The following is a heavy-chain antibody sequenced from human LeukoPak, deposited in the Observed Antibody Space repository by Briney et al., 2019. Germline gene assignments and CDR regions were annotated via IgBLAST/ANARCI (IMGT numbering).Heavy chain of an antibody. CDR3: ARDRDDFWSGYYYYFDY. V-gene: IGHV3-21*01. D-gene: IGHD3-3*01. CDR2: ISSSSYI. Sequence: PGGSLRLSCAASGFTFSSYSMNWVRQAPGQGLEWVSSISSSSYIYYADSVKGRFTISRDNAKNSLYLQMNSLRAEDTAVYYCARDRDDFWSGYYYYFDYWGQGTLVTVSS. CDR1: GFTFSSYS. J-gene: IGHJ4*02.